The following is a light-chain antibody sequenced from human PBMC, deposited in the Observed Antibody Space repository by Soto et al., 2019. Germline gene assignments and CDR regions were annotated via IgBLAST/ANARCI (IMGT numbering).Light chain of an antibody. Sequence: QAVVTQPASVSGSPGQSITISCTGTSSDVGGYNYVSWYQQYPGKAPKLMIYDVSYRPSGVSNRLSGSRSGNTASLTISGLQAADEADYYCSSYTSSSTLVFGTGTKLTVL. CDR3: SSYTSSSTLV. V-gene: IGLV2-14*01. J-gene: IGLJ1*01. CDR2: DVS. CDR1: SSDVGGYNY.